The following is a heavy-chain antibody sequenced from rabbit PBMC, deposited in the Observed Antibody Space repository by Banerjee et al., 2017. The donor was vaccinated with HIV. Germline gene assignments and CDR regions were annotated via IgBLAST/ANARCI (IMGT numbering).Heavy chain of an antibody. Sequence: QQQLEESGGGLVKPEGSLTLSCTASGFSFSNKYVMCWVRKAPGKGLEWIACIYVGSSGSTYYASWAKGRFTNSKTSSTTVTLQMTSLTAADTATYFCARTADSTGDGYATISLWGPGTLVTVS. CDR3: ARTADSTGDGYATISL. D-gene: IGHD6-1*01. CDR2: IYVGSSGST. V-gene: IGHV1S45*01. J-gene: IGHJ4*01. CDR1: GFSFSNKYV.